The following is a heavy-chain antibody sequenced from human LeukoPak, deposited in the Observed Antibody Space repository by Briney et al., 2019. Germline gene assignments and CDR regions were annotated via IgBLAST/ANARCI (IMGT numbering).Heavy chain of an antibody. Sequence: LSETLSLTCTVSGGSISSYYWSWIRQPPGKGLEWIGYIYYSGSTNYNPSLKSRVTISVDTSKNQFSLKLSSVTAADTAVYYCAGAGDDAFDIWGQGTMVTVSS. CDR1: GGSISSYY. V-gene: IGHV4-59*01. CDR3: AGAGDDAFDI. CDR2: IYYSGST. J-gene: IGHJ3*02. D-gene: IGHD2-21*01.